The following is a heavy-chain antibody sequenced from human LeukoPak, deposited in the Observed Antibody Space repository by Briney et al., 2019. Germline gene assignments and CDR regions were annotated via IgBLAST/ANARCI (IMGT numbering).Heavy chain of an antibody. CDR1: GFTFNKYW. D-gene: IGHD5-12*01. Sequence: GGSLRLSCVASGFTFNKYWMYWVRQAPGKGLVWVSGINGDGASGSYADSVKGRFTISGDSSKNTLFLQMNSLRVEDTAVYYCAKCGYVGYDLFYFDYWGQGTLVTVSS. CDR2: INGDGASG. V-gene: IGHV3-74*01. CDR3: AKCGYVGYDLFYFDY. J-gene: IGHJ4*02.